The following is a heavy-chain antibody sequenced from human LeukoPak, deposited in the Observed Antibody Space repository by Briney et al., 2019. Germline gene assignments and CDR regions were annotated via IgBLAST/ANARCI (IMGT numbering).Heavy chain of an antibody. CDR3: ARGPAWGYSSPYYFDY. CDR2: MNPISGNT. J-gene: IGHJ4*02. CDR1: GYTFNSYD. Sequence: AASVKVSCKGSGYTFNSYDINWVRQATGQGLEWMGWMNPISGNTGYAQKFQGRVTITRDTSMSTAYMELGSLRSEDTAVYYCARGPAWGYSSPYYFDYWGQGTLVTVSS. V-gene: IGHV1-8*03. D-gene: IGHD5-18*01.